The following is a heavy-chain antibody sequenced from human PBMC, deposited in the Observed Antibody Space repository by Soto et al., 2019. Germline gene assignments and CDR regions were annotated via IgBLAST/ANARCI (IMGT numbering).Heavy chain of an antibody. CDR1: GFTFSSYA. CDR2: ISGSGGST. V-gene: IGHV3-23*01. CDR3: AKDALYSSSWYVYFDY. D-gene: IGHD6-13*01. J-gene: IGHJ4*02. Sequence: GGSLRLSCAASGFTFSSYAMSWVRQAPGKGLEWVSAISGSGGSTYYADSVKGRFTISRDNSKNTLYLQMNSLRAEDTAVYYCAKDALYSSSWYVYFDYWGQGTLVTVSS.